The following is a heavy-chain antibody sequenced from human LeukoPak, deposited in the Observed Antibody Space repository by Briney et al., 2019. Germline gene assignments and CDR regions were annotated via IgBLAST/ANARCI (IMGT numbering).Heavy chain of an antibody. D-gene: IGHD3-9*01. CDR2: IYTSGST. Sequence: PSQTLSLTCTVSGGSISSGSYYWSWIRQPAGKGLEWIGRIYTSGSTNYNPSLKSRVTISVDTSKNRFSLKLSSVTAADTAVYYCARSSIIRYFDWLQEYYFDYWGQGTLVTVSS. CDR1: GGSISSGSYY. J-gene: IGHJ4*02. V-gene: IGHV4-61*02. CDR3: ARSSIIRYFDWLQEYYFDY.